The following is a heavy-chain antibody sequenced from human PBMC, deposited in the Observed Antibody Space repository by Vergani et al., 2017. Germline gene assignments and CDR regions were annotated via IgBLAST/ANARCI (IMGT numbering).Heavy chain of an antibody. CDR3: ATLNHDAFDI. CDR2: IKSKTDGGTT. Sequence: EVQLVESGGGLVKPGGSLRLSCAASGFTFSNAWMSWVRQAPGKGLEWVGRIKSKTDGGTTDYAAPVKGRFTISRDNSKNTLYLQMNSLRAEDTAVYYCATLNHDAFDIWGQGTMVTVSS. J-gene: IGHJ3*02. CDR1: GFTFSNAW. D-gene: IGHD1-14*01. V-gene: IGHV3-15*01.